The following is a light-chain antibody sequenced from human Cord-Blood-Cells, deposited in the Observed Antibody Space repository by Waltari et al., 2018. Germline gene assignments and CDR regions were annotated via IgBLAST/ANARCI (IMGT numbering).Light chain of an antibody. Sequence: QSALTQPTSVSGSPGQPITISCNGTSSDVGSYNLVSWYQQHPGKAPKLLIYEGSKRPSGVSNRFSGSKSGNTASLTISGLQAEDEADYYCCSYAGSSTYVFGTGTKVTVL. CDR2: EGS. CDR3: CSYAGSSTYV. J-gene: IGLJ1*01. V-gene: IGLV2-23*01. CDR1: SSDVGSYNL.